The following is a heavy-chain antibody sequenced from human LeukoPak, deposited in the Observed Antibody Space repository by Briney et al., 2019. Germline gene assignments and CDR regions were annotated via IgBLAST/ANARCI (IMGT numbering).Heavy chain of an antibody. CDR3: AKVSGSGSAYYYYYGMDV. CDR1: GFTFSSYA. Sequence: GGSLRLSCAASGFTFSSYAMSWVRQAPGKGLEWVSAISGSGGSTYYADSVKGRFTISRDNSKNTLYLQMNNLRAEDTAVYYCAKVSGSGSAYYYYYGMDVWGQGTTVTVPS. V-gene: IGHV3-23*01. D-gene: IGHD3-10*01. J-gene: IGHJ6*02. CDR2: ISGSGGST.